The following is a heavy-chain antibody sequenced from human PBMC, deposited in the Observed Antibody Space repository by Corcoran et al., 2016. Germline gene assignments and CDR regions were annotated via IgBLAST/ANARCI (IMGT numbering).Heavy chain of an antibody. Sequence: QITLKESGPTLVKPTQTLTLTCTFSGFSLTTTGVGVGWIRQPPGKALEWLAVIYWDDDKRYSPSLRSRLTISKDTSKNQVVLTMTNMDPVDTATYYCAHRLLGTRDWNYVSLDYWGQGTLVTVPA. V-gene: IGHV2-5*02. CDR3: AHRLLGTRDWNYVSLDY. J-gene: IGHJ4*02. D-gene: IGHD1-7*01. CDR1: GFSLTTTGVG. CDR2: IYWDDDK.